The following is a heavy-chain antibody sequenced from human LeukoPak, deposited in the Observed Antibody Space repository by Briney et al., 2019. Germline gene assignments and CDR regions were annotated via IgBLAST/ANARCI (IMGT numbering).Heavy chain of an antibody. J-gene: IGHJ4*02. CDR2: IRYDGSNK. D-gene: IGHD5-18*01. V-gene: IGHV3-30*02. Sequence: GGSLRLSCATSGFTLSTYWMSWVRQAPGKGLDWVAFIRYDGSNKYYSDSVKGRFTISRDNSKNMLYLQMNSLRPEDTAVYYCAKDPRDHSYGWSWRYFDYWGQGTLVTVSS. CDR3: AKDPRDHSYGWSWRYFDY. CDR1: GFTLSTYW.